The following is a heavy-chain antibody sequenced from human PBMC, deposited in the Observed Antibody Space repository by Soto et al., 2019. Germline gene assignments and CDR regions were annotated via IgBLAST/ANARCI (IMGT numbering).Heavy chain of an antibody. D-gene: IGHD3-22*01. CDR1: GFTFSSYV. Sequence: PGGSPRLSCAASGFTFSSYVMSWVRQAPGKGLEWVSAISGSGGSTYYANSVKGRFTISRDNSKNTLYLQMNSLRAEDTAVYYCAKAPYYYDTSGFYPWGQGTLVTVSS. J-gene: IGHJ5*02. CDR2: ISGSGGST. V-gene: IGHV3-23*01. CDR3: AKAPYYYDTSGFYP.